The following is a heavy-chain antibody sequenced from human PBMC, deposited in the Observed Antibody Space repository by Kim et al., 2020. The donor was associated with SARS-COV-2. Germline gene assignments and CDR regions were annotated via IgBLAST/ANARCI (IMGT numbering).Heavy chain of an antibody. Sequence: SETLSLTCTVSGGSISSSTYYWGWIRQPPGKGLEWIATIHSSGSTHYNPSLKSRATISVYTSKNQFSLRLSSVTAADTAVYFCARHLEYYYYYMDVWGKGTTVTVSS. CDR3: ARHLEYYYYYMDV. V-gene: IGHV4-39*01. CDR2: IHSSGST. CDR1: GGSISSSTYY. J-gene: IGHJ6*03.